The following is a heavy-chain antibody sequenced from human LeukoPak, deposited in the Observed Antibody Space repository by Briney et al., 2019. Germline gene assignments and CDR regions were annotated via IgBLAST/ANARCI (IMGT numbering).Heavy chain of an antibody. J-gene: IGHJ3*02. CDR2: INYSGIT. CDR1: GGSVGSADYY. CDR3: ARDPLSTNDFDI. D-gene: IGHD1-1*01. V-gene: IGHV4-30-4*02. Sequence: SETLSLTCSVSGGSVGSADYYWSWIRQSPGKGLDWIGYINYSGITYYNPSLKSRVTISVDTSKNQFSLKLSSVTAADTAVYFCARDPLSTNDFDIWGQGTMVTVSS.